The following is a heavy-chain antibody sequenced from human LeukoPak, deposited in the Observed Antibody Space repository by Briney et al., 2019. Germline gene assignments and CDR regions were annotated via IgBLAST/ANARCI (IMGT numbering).Heavy chain of an antibody. Sequence: ASVKVSCKASGYAFTNYAISWVRQAPGQGLEWMGWISVYNGNTNYAQKLQGRVTMTADTSTTTAYMELSRLRSDDTAVYYCARGSGYSSSSDWFDPWGQGTLVTVSS. J-gene: IGHJ5*02. D-gene: IGHD6-13*01. CDR2: ISVYNGNT. CDR3: ARGSGYSSSSDWFDP. V-gene: IGHV1-18*01. CDR1: GYAFTNYA.